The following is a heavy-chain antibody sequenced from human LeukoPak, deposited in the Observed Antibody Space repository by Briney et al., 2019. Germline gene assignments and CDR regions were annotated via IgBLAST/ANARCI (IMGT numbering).Heavy chain of an antibody. CDR2: IYYSGST. J-gene: IGHJ4*02. V-gene: IGHV4-59*05. CDR1: GGSISSYY. Sequence: SETLSLTCTVSGGSISSYYWSWIRQPPGKGLEWIGSIYYSGSTYYNPSLKSRVTISVDTSKNQFSLKLSSVTAADTAVYYCARRSSGWTTPMFDYWGQGTLVTVSS. CDR3: ARRSSGWTTPMFDY. D-gene: IGHD6-19*01.